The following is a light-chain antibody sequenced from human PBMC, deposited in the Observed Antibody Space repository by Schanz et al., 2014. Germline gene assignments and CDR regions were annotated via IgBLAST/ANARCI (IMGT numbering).Light chain of an antibody. CDR1: QSISSY. V-gene: IGKV1-39*01. CDR3: QQSYSNPRT. J-gene: IGKJ1*01. CDR2: GTS. Sequence: DIQMTQSPPSLSASVGDRVTITCRASQSISSYLNWYQQKPGKAPKLLIYGTSSLQSGVPSRFSGSGSGTDFTLTISSLQPEDFATYYCQQSYSNPRTFGQGTKVEIK.